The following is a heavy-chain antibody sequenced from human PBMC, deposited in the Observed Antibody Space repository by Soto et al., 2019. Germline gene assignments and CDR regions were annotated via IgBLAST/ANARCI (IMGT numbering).Heavy chain of an antibody. D-gene: IGHD1-7*01. CDR3: ARATYNGNYIGPSDY. CDR1: GFTFSDYL. CDR2: ISTSGSTK. V-gene: IGHV3-11*01. Sequence: QVQLVESGGGLVKPGGSLRLSCAASGFTFSDYLMTWIRQAPGKGLEWVSYISTSGSTKYYADSVKGRVTISRDNAKNSLHLQLNSLRAGDTAVYYCARATYNGNYIGPSDYWGQGTLVTVSS. J-gene: IGHJ4*02.